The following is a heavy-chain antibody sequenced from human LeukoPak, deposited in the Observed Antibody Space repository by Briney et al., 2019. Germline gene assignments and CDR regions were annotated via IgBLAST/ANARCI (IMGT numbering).Heavy chain of an antibody. Sequence: ASVKVSCKASGYTFTGYYMHWVRQAPGQGLEWMGWINPNSGGTNYAQKFQGRVTMTRDTSISTAYMELSRLRSDDTAVYYCAKGVMYSSSCFDYWGQGTLVTVSS. D-gene: IGHD6-13*01. CDR2: INPNSGGT. J-gene: IGHJ4*02. CDR1: GYTFTGYY. CDR3: AKGVMYSSSCFDY. V-gene: IGHV1-2*02.